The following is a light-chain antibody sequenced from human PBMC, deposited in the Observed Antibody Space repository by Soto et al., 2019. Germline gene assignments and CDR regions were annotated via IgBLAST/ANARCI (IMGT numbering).Light chain of an antibody. CDR2: AAS. J-gene: IGKJ1*01. V-gene: IGKV1-12*01. CDR1: QGISSW. CDR3: QQYYSYPQT. Sequence: DIQMTQSPSSVSASVGDRVTITCRASQGISSWLACYQQKPGKAPKLLIYAASTLQSGVPSRFSGSGSGTDFTLTISCLQSEDFATYYCQQYYSYPQTFGQGTKVDIK.